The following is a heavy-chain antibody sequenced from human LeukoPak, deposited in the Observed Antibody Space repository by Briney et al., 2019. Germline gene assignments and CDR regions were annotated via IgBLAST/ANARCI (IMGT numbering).Heavy chain of an antibody. Sequence: GGSLRLSCAASGFTVSSNYMSWVRQAPGKGLEWVAVIWYDGSNKYYADSVKGRFTISRDNSKNTLYLQMNSLRAEDTAVYYCARDRLEYCSSTSCYSDWFDPWGQGTLVTVSS. CDR1: GFTVSSNY. D-gene: IGHD2-2*01. J-gene: IGHJ5*02. V-gene: IGHV3-33*08. CDR3: ARDRLEYCSSTSCYSDWFDP. CDR2: IWYDGSNK.